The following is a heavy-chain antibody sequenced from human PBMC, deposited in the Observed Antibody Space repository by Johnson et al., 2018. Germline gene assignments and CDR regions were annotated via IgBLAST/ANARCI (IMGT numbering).Heavy chain of an antibody. J-gene: IGHJ6*02. Sequence: EVQLVESGGGLVQPGRSLRLSCGASGFTFDEYAMHWVRQAPGKGLEWVSVISGSGGSTYYADSVKGRFTISRDNSKNTLYLQMNSLRAEDTAVYYCARDLMTVAGYGMDVWGQGTTVTVSS. CDR3: ARDLMTVAGYGMDV. CDR1: GFTFDEYA. V-gene: IGHV3-23*04. D-gene: IGHD6-19*01. CDR2: ISGSGGST.